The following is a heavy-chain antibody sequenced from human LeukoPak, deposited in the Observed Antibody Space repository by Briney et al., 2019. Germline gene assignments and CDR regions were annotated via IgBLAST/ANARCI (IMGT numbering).Heavy chain of an antibody. CDR1: GFTFSDYY. CDR3: ARDHKQSSVLGDY. D-gene: IGHD3-10*01. Sequence: PGGSLRLSCAASGFTFSDYYMSWIRQAPGKGLEWVSYISSSGSTIYYADSVKGRFTISRDNAKNPLYLQMNSLRAEDTAVYYCARDHKQSSVLGDYWGQGTLVTVSS. J-gene: IGHJ4*02. CDR2: ISSSGSTI. V-gene: IGHV3-11*01.